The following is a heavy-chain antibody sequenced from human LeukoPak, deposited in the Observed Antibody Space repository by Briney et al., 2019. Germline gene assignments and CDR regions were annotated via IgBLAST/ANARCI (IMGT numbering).Heavy chain of an antibody. J-gene: IGHJ4*02. V-gene: IGHV4-59*08. CDR2: IYHSGST. D-gene: IGHD3-22*01. CDR3: ARAAIYYDSSGYYY. Sequence: SETLSLTCTVSGGSISSYYWSWIRQPPGKGLEWIGSIYHSGSTYYNPSLKSRVTISVDTSKNQFSLKLNSVTAADTAVYYCARAAIYYDSSGYYYWGQGTLVTVSS. CDR1: GGSISSYY.